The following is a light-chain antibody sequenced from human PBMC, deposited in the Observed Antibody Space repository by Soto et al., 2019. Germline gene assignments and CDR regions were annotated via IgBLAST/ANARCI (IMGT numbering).Light chain of an antibody. CDR1: QSVSSY. J-gene: IGKJ1*01. CDR2: DAS. CDR3: QQRSNWPVT. Sequence: VLTQSPGTLSLSPGGRATLSCRASQSVSSYLAWYQQKPGQAPRLLIYDASNRATGIPARFSGSGSGTDFTLTISSLEPEDFAVYYCQQRSNWPVTFGQGTKVDIK. V-gene: IGKV3-11*01.